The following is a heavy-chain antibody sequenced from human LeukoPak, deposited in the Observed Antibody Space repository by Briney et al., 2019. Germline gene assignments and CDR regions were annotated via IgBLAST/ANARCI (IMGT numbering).Heavy chain of an antibody. CDR1: GFTFSSYG. CDR3: ARDRYYDSSGYYYEFSGAFDI. D-gene: IGHD3-22*01. J-gene: IGHJ3*02. V-gene: IGHV3-30*03. CDR2: ISYDGSNK. Sequence: GGSLRLSCAASGFTFSSYGMHWVRQAPGKGLEWVAVISYDGSNKYYADSVKGRFTISRDNSKNTLYLQMNSLRAEDTAVYYCARDRYYDSSGYYYEFSGAFDIWGQGTMVTVSS.